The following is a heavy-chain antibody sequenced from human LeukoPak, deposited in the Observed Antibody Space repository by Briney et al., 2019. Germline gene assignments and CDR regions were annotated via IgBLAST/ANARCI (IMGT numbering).Heavy chain of an antibody. CDR2: IKQDGSEK. Sequence: GGSLRLSCAASGFTFSSYWMSWVRQAPGKGLEWVANIKQDGSEKYYADSVKGRFTTSRDNSRNTLYLQMNSLRAEDTAVYYCAKDPPAYYYDSSGYPFQHWGQGTLVTVSS. D-gene: IGHD3-22*01. V-gene: IGHV3-7*01. CDR1: GFTFSSYW. CDR3: AKDPPAYYYDSSGYPFQH. J-gene: IGHJ1*01.